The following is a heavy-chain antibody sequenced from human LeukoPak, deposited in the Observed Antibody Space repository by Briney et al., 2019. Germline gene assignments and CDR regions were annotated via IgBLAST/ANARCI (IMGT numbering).Heavy chain of an antibody. CDR3: AREKGSIAAGGSYYYYMDV. CDR2: ISSSSSYI. Sequence: PGGSLRLSCAASGFTFSSYSMNWVRQAPGKGLEWVSSISSSSSYIYYADSVKGRITISRDNAKNSLYLQMNSLRAEDTAVYYCAREKGSIAAGGSYYYYMDVWGKGTTVTVSS. D-gene: IGHD6-6*01. V-gene: IGHV3-21*01. J-gene: IGHJ6*03. CDR1: GFTFSSYS.